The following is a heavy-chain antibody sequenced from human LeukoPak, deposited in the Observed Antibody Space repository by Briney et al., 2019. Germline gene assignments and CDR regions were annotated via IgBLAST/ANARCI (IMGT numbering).Heavy chain of an antibody. CDR2: IYYSGST. V-gene: IGHV4-59*08. J-gene: IGHJ5*02. Sequence: SETLSLTCTVSGGSISTYYWSWIRQSPGKGLEWVGYIYYSGSTNYNPSLKSRVTISVDTSKNQFSLKLSSETAADTAVYYCARHSTRAPINWFDPWGQGTLVTVSS. CDR3: ARHSTRAPINWFDP. CDR1: GGSISTYY.